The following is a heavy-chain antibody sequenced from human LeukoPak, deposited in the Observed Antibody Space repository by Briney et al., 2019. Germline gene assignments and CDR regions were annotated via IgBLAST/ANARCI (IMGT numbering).Heavy chain of an antibody. Sequence: ASVKVSCKASGYTFTSYDINWVRQATGQGLEWMGWMNPNSGNTGYAQKFQGRVTMTRDTSISTAYMELSRLRSDDTAVYYCARDYAPYYYDSSGYYTYFDYWGQGTLVTVSS. CDR1: GYTFTSYD. J-gene: IGHJ4*02. CDR2: MNPNSGNT. CDR3: ARDYAPYYYDSSGYYTYFDY. V-gene: IGHV1-8*01. D-gene: IGHD3-22*01.